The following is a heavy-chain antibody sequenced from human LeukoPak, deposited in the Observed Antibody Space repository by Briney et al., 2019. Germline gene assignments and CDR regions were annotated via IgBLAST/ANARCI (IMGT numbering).Heavy chain of an antibody. CDR3: ARGGSKTFDN. V-gene: IGHV3-23*01. J-gene: IGHJ4*02. Sequence: GGSLRLSCAASGFTFSSYAMSWVRQAPGKGLEWVSAISGSGGSTYYADSVKGRFTISRDNAKNSLYLQVNSLRAEDTAVYYCARGGSKTFDNWGQGTLVTVSS. CDR2: ISGSGGST. CDR1: GFTFSSYA.